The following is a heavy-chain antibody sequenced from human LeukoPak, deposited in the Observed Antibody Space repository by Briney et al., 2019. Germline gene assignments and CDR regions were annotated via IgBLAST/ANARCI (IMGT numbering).Heavy chain of an antibody. CDR3: ARQWSIAAAIDY. D-gene: IGHD6-6*01. Sequence: GESLKISCKGSGYSFSSYWIAWVRQMPGKGLEWLGIIYPGDSDTKYSPSFQGRVSISVDKSISTAYLQWSSLKAPDTAIYYCARQWSIAAAIDYWGPGTLVTVSS. CDR2: IYPGDSDT. CDR1: GYSFSSYW. J-gene: IGHJ4*02. V-gene: IGHV5-51*01.